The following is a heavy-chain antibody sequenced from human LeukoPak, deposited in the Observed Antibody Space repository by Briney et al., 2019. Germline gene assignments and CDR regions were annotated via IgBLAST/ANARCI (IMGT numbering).Heavy chain of an antibody. V-gene: IGHV4-34*01. CDR3: AGSYCGGDCYLYYYYYGMDV. J-gene: IGHJ6*02. CDR2: INHSGST. D-gene: IGHD2-21*02. Sequence: SETLSLTCAVYGFSFSGYYWSWLRQPPGKGLEWIGEINHSGSTYYNPSLKSRVTISVDTSKNQFSLKLSSVTAADTAVYYCAGSYCGGDCYLYYYYYGMDVWGQGTTVTVSS. CDR1: GFSFSGYY.